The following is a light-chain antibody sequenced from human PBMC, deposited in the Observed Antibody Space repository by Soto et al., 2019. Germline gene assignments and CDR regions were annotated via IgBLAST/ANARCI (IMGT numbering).Light chain of an antibody. V-gene: IGKV1-5*01. CDR3: KQYNSYWK. J-gene: IGKJ1*01. Sequence: DTQMTHSPSTLSASILYMVNITFRSSQTISSWLAWYQQKPGKAPKLLIYDASSLESGVPSRFSGSGSGIEFTLTISSLQPDDFATYYCKQYNSYWKFGQGTKVDIK. CDR2: DAS. CDR1: QTISSW.